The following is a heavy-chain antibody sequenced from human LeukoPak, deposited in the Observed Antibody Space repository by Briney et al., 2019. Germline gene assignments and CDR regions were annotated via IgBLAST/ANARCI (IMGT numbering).Heavy chain of an antibody. Sequence: ASVKVSCKASGGTFSSNAIAWVRQAPGQRLEWMGWIHTNTGVTRESQKFHGRVTLTRDTSISTAYLELSSLTSDDTAVYYCAKDLEGDLGTITDYWGQGSLVSVS. CDR3: AKDLEGDLGTITDY. J-gene: IGHJ4*02. V-gene: IGHV1-2*02. CDR1: GGTFSSNA. CDR2: IHTNTGVT. D-gene: IGHD3-10*01.